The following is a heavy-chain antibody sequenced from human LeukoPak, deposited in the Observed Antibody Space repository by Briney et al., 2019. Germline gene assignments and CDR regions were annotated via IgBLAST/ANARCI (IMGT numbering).Heavy chain of an antibody. V-gene: IGHV3-74*01. D-gene: IGHD2-15*01. Sequence: GGSLRLSCAASGFTFSTYWMHWVRQAPGKGLVWVSRINSDGSSTSYADSVKGRFTISRDNAKNTLYLQMNSLRALDTAVYYCARDPFPSYCSGGSCYSAFWGQGTLVTVSS. J-gene: IGHJ4*02. CDR3: ARDPFPSYCSGGSCYSAF. CDR1: GFTFSTYW. CDR2: INSDGSST.